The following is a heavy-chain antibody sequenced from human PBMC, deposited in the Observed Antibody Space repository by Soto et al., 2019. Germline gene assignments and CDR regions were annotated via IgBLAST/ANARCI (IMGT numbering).Heavy chain of an antibody. CDR2: IDPSDSQT. CDR3: ARQIYDSDTGPNFQYHFDS. Sequence: GESLKISCTRSGCSFSCYWITWVRQKPGKGLEWMGRIDPSDSQTYYSPSFRGHVTISVTKSITTVFLQWSSLRASDTAMYYCARQIYDSDTGPNFQYHFDSWGQGTPVTVSS. J-gene: IGHJ4*02. CDR1: GCSFSCYW. D-gene: IGHD3-22*01. V-gene: IGHV5-10-1*01.